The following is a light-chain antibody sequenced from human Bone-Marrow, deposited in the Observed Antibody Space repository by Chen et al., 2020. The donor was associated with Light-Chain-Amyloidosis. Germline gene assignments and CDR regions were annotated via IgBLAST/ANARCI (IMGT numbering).Light chain of an antibody. CDR3: QQYYSAPFT. CDR2: WAS. CDR1: QSVLYSSNNKNY. J-gene: IGKJ3*01. V-gene: IGKV4-1*01. Sequence: DLVMTQSPDSLVVSLGERATINCKSSQSVLYSSNNKNYLAWYQQKPGQPPKLLISWASTRESGVPDRFTGSGSGTDFTLTISSLQAEDVAVYYCQQYYSAPFTFGPGTKVNIK.